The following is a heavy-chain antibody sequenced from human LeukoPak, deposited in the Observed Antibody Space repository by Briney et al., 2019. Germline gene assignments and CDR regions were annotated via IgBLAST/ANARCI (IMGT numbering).Heavy chain of an antibody. J-gene: IGHJ4*02. CDR2: ISSSGSTI. Sequence: GGSLRLSCAVSGFTFSDYYMSWIRQAPGKGLEWVSYISSSGSTIYYADSVKGRFTISRDNAKNSLYLQMNSLRAEDTAVYYCARDRAMVRGVIDYWGQGTLVTVSS. V-gene: IGHV3-11*04. D-gene: IGHD3-10*01. CDR3: ARDRAMVRGVIDY. CDR1: GFTFSDYY.